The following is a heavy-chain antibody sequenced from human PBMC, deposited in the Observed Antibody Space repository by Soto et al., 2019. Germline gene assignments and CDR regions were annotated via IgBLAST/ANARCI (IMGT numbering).Heavy chain of an antibody. CDR1: GYTFTSYA. CDR3: ARSIVVVTALDY. D-gene: IGHD2-21*02. CDR2: INGGNGNT. V-gene: IGHV1-3*05. J-gene: IGHJ4*02. Sequence: QVQLVQSGAEEKKPGASVKVSCKASGYTFTSYAMHWVRQAPGQRLEWRGWINGGNGNTKYSQKFQGRVTITRDTSASTAYMELSSLSSEDTAVYYCARSIVVVTALDYWGQGTLVTVSS.